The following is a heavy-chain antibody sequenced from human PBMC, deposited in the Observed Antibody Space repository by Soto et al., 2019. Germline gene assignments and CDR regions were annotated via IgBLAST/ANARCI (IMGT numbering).Heavy chain of an antibody. J-gene: IGHJ6*02. CDR1: GASVTRDGDC. V-gene: IGHV4-30-2*01. CDR2: IYHGGST. Sequence: SETLSLTCSVSGASVTRDGDCWTWIRQPPGKGLEFVASIYHGGSTFYNPSLRSRVTISLDRSKNQFSLKLTSVTAADTAVYYCASSSLYGIDVWGQGTTVTVSS. CDR3: ASSSLYGIDV.